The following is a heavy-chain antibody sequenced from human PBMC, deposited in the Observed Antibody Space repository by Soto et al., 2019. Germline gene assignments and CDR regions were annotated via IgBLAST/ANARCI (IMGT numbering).Heavy chain of an antibody. CDR1: GFTFSGYG. D-gene: IGHD3-3*01. J-gene: IGHJ4*02. CDR2: ISYHGRNK. Sequence: GGSLRLSCAASGFTFSGYGMHWVRQAPGKGLEWVAVISYHGRNKYYVDSVKGRFTISRDDSKNTLYLQMDSVRAEDTAVYYCVKDGSLEVPDVPLEEYYFDHWGQGTLVTVSS. CDR3: VKDGSLEVPDVPLEEYYFDH. V-gene: IGHV3-30*18.